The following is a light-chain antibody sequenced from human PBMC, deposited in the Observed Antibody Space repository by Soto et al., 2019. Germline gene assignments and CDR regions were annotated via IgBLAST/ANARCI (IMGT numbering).Light chain of an antibody. V-gene: IGKV1-5*03. CDR3: QQYNSYSWT. CDR2: KAS. J-gene: IGKJ1*01. Sequence: IQMTQSPSTLSASVGNRVTITCWASQSISSWLAWYQQKPGKAPKLLIYKASSLESGVPSRFSGSGSGTEFTLTISSLQPDDFATYYCQQYNSYSWTFGQGTKVDIK. CDR1: QSISSW.